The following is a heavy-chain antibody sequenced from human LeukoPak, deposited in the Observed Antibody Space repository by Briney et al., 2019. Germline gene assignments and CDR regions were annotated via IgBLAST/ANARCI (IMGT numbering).Heavy chain of an antibody. CDR3: ARANLGGHGFDL. CDR1: GFTFSNYW. J-gene: IGHJ2*01. V-gene: IGHV3-7*01. CDR2: IKYYGGEK. D-gene: IGHD2-15*01. Sequence: PGGSLRLSCAASGFTFSNYWMSWVRQAPGKGLEWVANIKYYGGEKYYADSVRGRFTISRDNAKNTLYLQMNSLRAEDTAVYYCARANLGGHGFDLWGRGTLVTVSS.